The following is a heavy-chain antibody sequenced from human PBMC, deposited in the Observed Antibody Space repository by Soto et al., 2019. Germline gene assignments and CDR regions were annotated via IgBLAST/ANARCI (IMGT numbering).Heavy chain of an antibody. Sequence: SETLSLTCAVYGGSFSGEYWCWIRQPPGKGLEWIGEINHSGSTNYNPSLKSRVTISVDTSKNQFSLKLSSVTAADTAVYYCARDLGDSSGYTNLDYWGQGTLVPVSS. V-gene: IGHV4-34*01. D-gene: IGHD3-22*01. J-gene: IGHJ4*02. CDR2: INHSGST. CDR1: GGSFSGEY. CDR3: ARDLGDSSGYTNLDY.